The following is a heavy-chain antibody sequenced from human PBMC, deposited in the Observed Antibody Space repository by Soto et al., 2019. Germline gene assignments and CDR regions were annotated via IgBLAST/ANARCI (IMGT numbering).Heavy chain of an antibody. CDR3: ARSPGVVLVGAFDY. V-gene: IGHV2-70*04. CDR2: IDWDDDK. Sequence: GSGPTLVNPTQTLTLTCTFSGFSLSANGMRVNWIRQPPGKALEWLARIDWDDDKFYSTSLKTRLTISKDTSKGQVVLTMTNMDPEDTATYYCARSPGVVLVGAFDYWGPGALVAISS. D-gene: IGHD2-2*01. CDR1: GFSLSANGMR. J-gene: IGHJ4*01.